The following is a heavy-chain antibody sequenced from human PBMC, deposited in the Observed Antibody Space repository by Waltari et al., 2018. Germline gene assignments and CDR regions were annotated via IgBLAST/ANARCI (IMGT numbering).Heavy chain of an antibody. Sequence: QLQLQESGPGLVKPSETLSLTCTVSVGSISSSSYYWGWIRQPPGKGLEWIGSIYYSGSTYYNPSLKSRVTISVDTSKNQFSLKLSSVTAADTTVYYCATMEGDGYNYGAYWGQGTLVTVSS. J-gene: IGHJ4*02. CDR1: VGSISSSSYY. D-gene: IGHD5-12*01. V-gene: IGHV4-39*01. CDR3: ATMEGDGYNYGAY. CDR2: IYYSGST.